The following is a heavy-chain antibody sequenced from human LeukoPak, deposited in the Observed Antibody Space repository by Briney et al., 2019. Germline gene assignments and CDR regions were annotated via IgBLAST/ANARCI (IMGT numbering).Heavy chain of an antibody. CDR3: ARAGSDYDFWSGFDY. V-gene: IGHV3-30-3*01. D-gene: IGHD3-3*01. J-gene: IGHJ4*02. Sequence: GGSLRLSCAASGFTFSSYAMHWVRQAPGKGLEWVAVISYDGSNKYYADSVKGRFTISRDNSKNTLYLQMNSLRAEDTAVYYCARAGSDYDFWSGFDYWGQGTLVTVSS. CDR2: ISYDGSNK. CDR1: GFTFSSYA.